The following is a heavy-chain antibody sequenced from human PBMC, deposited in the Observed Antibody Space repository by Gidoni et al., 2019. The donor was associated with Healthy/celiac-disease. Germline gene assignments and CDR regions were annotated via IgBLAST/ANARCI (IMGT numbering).Heavy chain of an antibody. CDR1: GGSISSYY. V-gene: IGHV4-59*01. CDR3: ARDIPRIRGVIIGV. J-gene: IGHJ4*02. Sequence: QVQLQESGPGLVKPSETLSLTCTVSGGSISSYYWSWIRQPPGKGLEWIGYIYYSGSTNYNPSLKSRVTISVDTSKNQFSLKLSSVTAADTAVYYCARDIPRIRGVIIGVWGQGTLVTVSS. CDR2: IYYSGST. D-gene: IGHD3-10*01.